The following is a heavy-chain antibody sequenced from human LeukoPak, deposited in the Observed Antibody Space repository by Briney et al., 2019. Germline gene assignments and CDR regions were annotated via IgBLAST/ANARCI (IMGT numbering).Heavy chain of an antibody. CDR2: IKQDGNEK. Sequence: GGSLRLSCAASGFTFSSYWMSWVRQTPGKGLEWVANIKQDGNEKYYADSVKGRFTISRDNGKNSLDLQMNSLRADDTAVYYCARDTLGEGEDANYAVYYFDYWGQGTVVTVSS. CDR3: ARDTLGEGEDANYAVYYFDY. D-gene: IGHD4/OR15-4a*01. CDR1: GFTFSSYW. V-gene: IGHV3-7*01. J-gene: IGHJ4*02.